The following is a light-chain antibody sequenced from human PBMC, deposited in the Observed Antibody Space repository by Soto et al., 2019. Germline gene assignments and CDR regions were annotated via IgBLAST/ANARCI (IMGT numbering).Light chain of an antibody. V-gene: IGKV3-11*01. Sequence: EIVLTQSPATLSLSPGERATLSCRASQSVSSHLAWYQQKPGQAPRLLIYDASNRATGIAARFSGSGSGTDFTLTISSLETEDFAVYYCQQRSNWLTFGGGTKVDIK. J-gene: IGKJ4*01. CDR1: QSVSSH. CDR2: DAS. CDR3: QQRSNWLT.